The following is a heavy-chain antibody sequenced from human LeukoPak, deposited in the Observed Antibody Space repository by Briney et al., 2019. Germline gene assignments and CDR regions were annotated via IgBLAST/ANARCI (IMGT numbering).Heavy chain of an antibody. J-gene: IGHJ6*03. V-gene: IGHV1-69*05. CDR3: ARDRAATNSYYYYMDV. D-gene: IGHD5-12*01. CDR2: IIPIFGTA. CDR1: GGTFSSYA. Sequence: SVKVSCKASGGTFSSYAISWVRQAPGHGLEWMGRIIPIFGTANYAQMFQGRVTITTDESTSTAYMELSSLRSEDTAVYYCARDRAATNSYYYYMDVGGKGTTVTVSS.